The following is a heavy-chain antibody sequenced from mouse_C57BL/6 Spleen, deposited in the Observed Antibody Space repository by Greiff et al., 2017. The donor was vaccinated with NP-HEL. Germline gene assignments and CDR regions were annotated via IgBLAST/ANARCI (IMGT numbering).Heavy chain of an antibody. J-gene: IGHJ2*01. Sequence: DVKLQESGGDLVKPGGSLKLSCAASGFTFSSYGMSWVRQTPDKRLEWVATISSGGSYTYYPDSVKGRFTISRDNAKNTLYLQMSSLKSEDTAMYYCARLTGTSFDYWGQGTTLTVSS. CDR2: ISSGGSYT. CDR1: GFTFSSYG. V-gene: IGHV5-6*02. D-gene: IGHD4-1*01. CDR3: ARLTGTSFDY.